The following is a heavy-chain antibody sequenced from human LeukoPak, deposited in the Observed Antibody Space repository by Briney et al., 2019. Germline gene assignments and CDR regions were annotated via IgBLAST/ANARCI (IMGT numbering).Heavy chain of an antibody. CDR2: IKQDGSEK. CDR3: ARDRNFQH. CDR1: GFTFSSYE. J-gene: IGHJ1*01. Sequence: PGGSLRLSCAASGFTFSSYEMHWVRQAPGKGLEWVANIKQDGSEKYYVDSVKGRFTISRDNAKNSLYLQMNSLRAEDTAVYYCARDRNFQHWGEGTLVTVSS. V-gene: IGHV3-7*01. D-gene: IGHD1-14*01.